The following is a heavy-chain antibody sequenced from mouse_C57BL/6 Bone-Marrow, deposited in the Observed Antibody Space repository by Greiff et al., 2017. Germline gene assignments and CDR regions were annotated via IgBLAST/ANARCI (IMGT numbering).Heavy chain of an antibody. Sequence: VQGVESGPGLVAPSQSLSITCTVSGFSLTSYAISWVRQPPGKGLEWLGVIWTGGGTNYNSALQSRLSISKDNSKSQVFLKMNSLQTDDTARYYCARAYYSNYVWFAYWGQGTLVTVSA. V-gene: IGHV2-9-1*01. J-gene: IGHJ3*01. D-gene: IGHD2-5*01. CDR3: ARAYYSNYVWFAY. CDR2: IWTGGGT. CDR1: GFSLTSYA.